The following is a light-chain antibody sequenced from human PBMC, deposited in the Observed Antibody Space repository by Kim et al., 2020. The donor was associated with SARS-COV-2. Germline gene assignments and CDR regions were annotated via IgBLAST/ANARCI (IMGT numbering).Light chain of an antibody. J-gene: IGKJ1*01. Sequence: SAVGNRITITCRASQSIETWFALFPQRTGKAPKLLIYRASTLESGGPSRFSGSGSGEEFTFTINNLETDDFSNYFWQQYNTYSGTFGQGTKVDNK. V-gene: IGKV1-5*03. CDR1: QSIETW. CDR2: RAS. CDR3: QQYNTYSGT.